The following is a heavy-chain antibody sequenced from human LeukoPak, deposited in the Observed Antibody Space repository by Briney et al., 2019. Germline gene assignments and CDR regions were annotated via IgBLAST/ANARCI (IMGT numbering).Heavy chain of an antibody. J-gene: IGHJ4*02. V-gene: IGHV1-3*01. D-gene: IGHD4-17*01. CDR1: GYTFTNYA. CDR2: INAGNGNT. CDR3: ARPGYGDTPPRY. Sequence: ASVKVSCKAPGYTFTNYAMHWVRQAPGQRLEWMGWINAGNGNTKYSQKFQGRVTVTRDTSASTAYMELSSLRSEDTAVYYCARPGYGDTPPRYWGQGTLVTVSS.